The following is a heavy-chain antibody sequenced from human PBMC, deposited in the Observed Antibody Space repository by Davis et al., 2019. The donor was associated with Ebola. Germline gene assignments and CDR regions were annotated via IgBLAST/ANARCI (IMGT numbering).Heavy chain of an antibody. V-gene: IGHV4-34*01. CDR3: ARGGDSDCSGGSCYFFWFDP. CDR1: GGSFSGYY. D-gene: IGHD2-15*01. J-gene: IGHJ5*02. Sequence: PSETLSLTCAVYGGSFSGYYWSWIRQPPGKGLEWIGEINHSGSTNYNPSLKSRVTISVDTSKNQFSLKLSSVTAADTAVYYCARGGDSDCSGGSCYFFWFDPWGQGTLVTVSS. CDR2: INHSGST.